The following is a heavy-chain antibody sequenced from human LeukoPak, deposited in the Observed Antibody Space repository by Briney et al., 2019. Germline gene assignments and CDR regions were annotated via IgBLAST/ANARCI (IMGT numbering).Heavy chain of an antibody. D-gene: IGHD2-2*02. V-gene: IGHV4-38-2*02. CDR1: GYSISSGYY. J-gene: IGHJ4*02. Sequence: SETLSLTCTVSGYSISSGYYWGWIRQPPGKGLEWIGSIYHSGSTYYNPSLKSRVTISVDTSKNQFSLKLSSVTVADTAVYYCARDGPDIVVVPAAILPLDYWGQGTLVTVSS. CDR2: IYHSGST. CDR3: ARDGPDIVVVPAAILPLDY.